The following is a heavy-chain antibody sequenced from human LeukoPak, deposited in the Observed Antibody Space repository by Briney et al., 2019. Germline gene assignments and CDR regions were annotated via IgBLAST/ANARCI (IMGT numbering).Heavy chain of an antibody. Sequence: GGSLRFSCAASGFTFSSYGMHWVRQAPGKGLEWVAVIWYDGSNKYYADSVKGRFTISRDNSKNTLYLQMNSLRAEDTAVYYCARDFLAGSWYYFDYWGQGTLVTVSS. CDR3: ARDFLAGSWYYFDY. J-gene: IGHJ4*02. D-gene: IGHD6-13*01. CDR1: GFTFSSYG. CDR2: IWYDGSNK. V-gene: IGHV3-33*01.